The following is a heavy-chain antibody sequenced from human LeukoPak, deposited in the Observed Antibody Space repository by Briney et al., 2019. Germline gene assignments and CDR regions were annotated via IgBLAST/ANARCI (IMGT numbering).Heavy chain of an antibody. Sequence: GGSLRLSCAASGFTFTTYWMSWVRQAPGKGLEWVANIKQDGTEKYYVDSVKGRFIISRDNAKDSLYLQMNSLRADDTAVYYCARDDRPVGHAFDIWGQGTMVTVSS. CDR2: IKQDGTEK. CDR1: GFTFTTYW. J-gene: IGHJ3*02. V-gene: IGHV3-7*01. CDR3: ARDDRPVGHAFDI. D-gene: IGHD1-26*01.